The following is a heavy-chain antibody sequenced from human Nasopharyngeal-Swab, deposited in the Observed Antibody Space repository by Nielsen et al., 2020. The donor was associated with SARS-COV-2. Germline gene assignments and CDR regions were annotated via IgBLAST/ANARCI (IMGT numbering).Heavy chain of an antibody. J-gene: IGHJ4*02. Sequence: SLKISCAASGFTFDDYAMRWVRQAPGKGLEWVSGIRWNSGSIGYADSVKGRFTISRDNAKNSLYLQMNSLRAEDTAVYYCAREEGSSWHYFDYWGQGTLVTVSS. D-gene: IGHD6-13*01. CDR1: GFTFDDYA. CDR2: IRWNSGSI. V-gene: IGHV3-9*01. CDR3: AREEGSSWHYFDY.